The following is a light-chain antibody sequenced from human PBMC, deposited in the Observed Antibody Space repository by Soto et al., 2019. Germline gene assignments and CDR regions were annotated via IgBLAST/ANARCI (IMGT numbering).Light chain of an antibody. CDR3: QQYNNWPET. CDR2: DAS. Sequence: EIVMTQSPATLSVSPGERATLSCRASQSINNNLAWYQQKPGQAPRLLIYDASTRANGIPATFSGSGSGTDFTLTISGLQSEDFAFYYCQQYNNWPETFGQGTKVEIK. CDR1: QSINNN. V-gene: IGKV3-15*01. J-gene: IGKJ1*01.